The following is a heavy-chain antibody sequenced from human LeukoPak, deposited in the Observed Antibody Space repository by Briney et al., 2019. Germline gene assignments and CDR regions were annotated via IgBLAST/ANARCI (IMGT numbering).Heavy chain of an antibody. CDR3: AKVKRDSSGWFPDYYYGMDV. D-gene: IGHD6-19*01. CDR1: GFTFSSYG. V-gene: IGHV3-33*06. J-gene: IGHJ6*02. CDR2: IWYDGSNK. Sequence: PGGSLRLSCAASGFTFSSYGMHWVRQAPGKGLEWVAVIWYDGSNKYYADSVKGRFTISRDNSKNTLYLQMNSLRAEDTAVYYCAKVKRDSSGWFPDYYYGMDVWGQGTTVTVSS.